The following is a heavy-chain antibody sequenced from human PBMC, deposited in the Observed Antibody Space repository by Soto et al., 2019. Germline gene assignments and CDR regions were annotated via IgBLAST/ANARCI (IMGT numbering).Heavy chain of an antibody. V-gene: IGHV4-34*01. J-gene: IGHJ5*02. CDR2: INHSGST. CDR3: AREGVATIGAENWFDP. D-gene: IGHD5-12*01. Sequence: SETLSLTCAVYGGSFSGYYWSWIRQPPGKGLEWIGEINHSGSTNYNPSLKSRVTISVDTSKNQFSLKLSSVTAADTAVYYCAREGVATIGAENWFDPWGQGTLVTVS. CDR1: GGSFSGYY.